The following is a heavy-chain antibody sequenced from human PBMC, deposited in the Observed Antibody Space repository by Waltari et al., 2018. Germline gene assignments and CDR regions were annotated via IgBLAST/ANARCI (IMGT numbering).Heavy chain of an antibody. D-gene: IGHD2-15*01. V-gene: IGHV4-4*02. J-gene: IGHJ4*02. CDR2: VRGDGRT. CDR1: GDSMSSTYC. CDR3: ARDRGRGLYLDS. Sequence: QLQESGPGLVKPSGTLSFTCGVSGDSMSSTYCWSWVRQPPGKGLEWIGQVRGDGRTNYNPSFASRVTVSLDTYNNQFSLMVTSATAADTAVYYCARDRGRGLYLDSWGPGTLVTVSP.